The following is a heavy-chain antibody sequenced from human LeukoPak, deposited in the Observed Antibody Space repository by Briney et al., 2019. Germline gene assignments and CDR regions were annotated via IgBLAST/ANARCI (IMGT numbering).Heavy chain of an antibody. CDR3: ARVVVPAAIIDY. J-gene: IGHJ4*02. V-gene: IGHV1-2*02. CDR1: GYTFTGYY. CDR2: INPNRGGT. Sequence: ASVKVSCKASGYTFTGYYMHWVRQAPGQGLEWMGWINPNRGGTNYAQKFQGRVTMTRDTSISTAYMELSRLRSDDTAVYYCARVVVPAAIIDYWGQGTLVAVSS. D-gene: IGHD2-2*01.